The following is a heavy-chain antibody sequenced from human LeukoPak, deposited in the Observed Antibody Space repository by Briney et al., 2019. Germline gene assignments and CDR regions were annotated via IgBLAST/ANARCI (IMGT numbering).Heavy chain of an antibody. V-gene: IGHV1-18*01. D-gene: IGHD4-17*01. CDR2: ISAYNGNT. Sequence: GASVKVSCKASGYTFTSYGISWVRQAPGQGLEWMGWISAYNGNTNYAQKLQGRVTMTTDTSTSTAYMELSSLRSEDTAVYYCARDLKPDYGDDNNWFDPWGQGTLVTVSS. J-gene: IGHJ5*02. CDR1: GYTFTSYG. CDR3: ARDLKPDYGDDNNWFDP.